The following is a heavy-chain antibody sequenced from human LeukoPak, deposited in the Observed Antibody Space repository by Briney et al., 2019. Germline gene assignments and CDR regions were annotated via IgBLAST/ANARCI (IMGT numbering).Heavy chain of an antibody. CDR2: IYSGGST. CDR1: GFTVSTYY. J-gene: IGHJ4*02. D-gene: IGHD2-2*01. CDR3: ARGLGYCTSTTCLLPFDY. Sequence: GGSLRLSCAASGFTVSTYYMSWVRQAPGKGLECVSVIYSGGSTYYADSVKGRFTVSRDNSKNTLYLQMNSLRAEDTAMYYCARGLGYCTSTTCLLPFDYWGQGTLVTVSS. V-gene: IGHV3-53*01.